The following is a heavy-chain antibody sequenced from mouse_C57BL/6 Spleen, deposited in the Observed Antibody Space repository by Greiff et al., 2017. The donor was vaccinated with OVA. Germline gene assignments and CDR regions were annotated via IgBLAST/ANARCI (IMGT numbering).Heavy chain of an antibody. J-gene: IGHJ2*01. CDR3: TRPSFDY. Sequence: EVQLQQSGPELVKPGASVKISCKASGYTFTDYYMNWVKQSHGKSLEWIGDINPNNGGTSYNQKFKGKATLTVDKSSSTAYMELRSLTSEDSAVYYGTRPSFDYGGQGTTLTVSS. CDR2: INPNNGGT. CDR1: GYTFTDYY. V-gene: IGHV1-26*01.